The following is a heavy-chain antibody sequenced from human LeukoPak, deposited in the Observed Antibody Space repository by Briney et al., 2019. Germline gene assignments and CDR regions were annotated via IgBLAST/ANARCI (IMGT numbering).Heavy chain of an antibody. J-gene: IGHJ2*01. CDR1: GYSHTEIC. Sequence: ASVKVSCKVSGYSHTEICMHWVRQAPGKGLEWMGGFDSEENKRIYAQKFKGRVTMTEDTSTDTAYMEVSSLTFEDTAVYYCAKGPPGTDNDWYFDLWGRGTLVTVSS. V-gene: IGHV1-24*01. CDR2: FDSEENKR. CDR3: AKGPPGTDNDWYFDL. D-gene: IGHD1-1*01.